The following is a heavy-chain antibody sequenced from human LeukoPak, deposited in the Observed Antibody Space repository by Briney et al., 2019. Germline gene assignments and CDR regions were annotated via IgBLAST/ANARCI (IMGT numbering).Heavy chain of an antibody. CDR2: IYSGGTS. J-gene: IGHJ4*02. CDR1: GFTVSSNY. CDR3: ARGRDWVEY. V-gene: IGHV3-53*01. Sequence: GGSLRLSCAASGFTVSSNYMTWVRQAPGKRLEWVSIIYSGGTSYYADSVKGRFTISRDKSKNTVYLQMNSLRAEDTAVYYCARGRDWVEYWGQGTLVTVSS. D-gene: IGHD3/OR15-3a*01.